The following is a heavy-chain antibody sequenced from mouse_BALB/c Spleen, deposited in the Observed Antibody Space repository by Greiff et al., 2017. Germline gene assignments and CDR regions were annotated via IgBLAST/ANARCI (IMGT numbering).Heavy chain of an antibody. Sequence: EVMLVESGGGLVQPGGSRKLSCAASGFTFSSFGMHWVRQAPEKGLEWVAYISSGSSTIYYADTVKGRFTISRDNPKNTLFLQMTSLRSEDTAMYYCARFWDGLGPDYFDYWGQGTTLTVSS. CDR2: ISSGSSTI. D-gene: IGHD4-1*01. CDR1: GFTFSSFG. CDR3: ARFWDGLGPDYFDY. V-gene: IGHV5-17*02. J-gene: IGHJ2*01.